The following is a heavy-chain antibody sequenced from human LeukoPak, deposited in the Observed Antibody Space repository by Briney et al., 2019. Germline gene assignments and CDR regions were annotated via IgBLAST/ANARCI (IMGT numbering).Heavy chain of an antibody. J-gene: IGHJ5*02. V-gene: IGHV4-59*01. CDR2: IYYSGST. D-gene: IGHD3-22*01. CDR1: GGSISSYY. CDR3: ARTDSSGYFSWFDP. Sequence: PETLSLTCTVSGGSISSYYWSWIRQPPGKGLEWIGYIYYSGSTNYNPSLKSRVTISVDTSKNQFSLKLSSVTAADTAVYYCARTDSSGYFSWFDPWGQGTLVTVSS.